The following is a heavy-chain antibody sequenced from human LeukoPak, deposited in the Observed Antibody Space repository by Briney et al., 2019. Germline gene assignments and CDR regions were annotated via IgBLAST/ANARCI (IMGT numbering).Heavy chain of an antibody. CDR3: AKTHSSGWYDDTYFDY. Sequence: ASVKVPCKASGGTFSSYAISWVRQAPGQGLEWMGRIIPIFGTANYAQKFQGRVTITTDESTSTAYMELSSLRSEDTTVYYCAKTHSSGWYDDTYFDYWGQGTLVTVSS. D-gene: IGHD6-19*01. CDR1: GGTFSSYA. J-gene: IGHJ4*02. CDR2: IIPIFGTA. V-gene: IGHV1-69*05.